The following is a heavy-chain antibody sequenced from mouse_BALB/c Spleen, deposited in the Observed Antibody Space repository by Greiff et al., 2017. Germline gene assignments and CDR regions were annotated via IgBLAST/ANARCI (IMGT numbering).Heavy chain of an antibody. CDR1: GFTFSSYW. Sequence: EVKLMESGGGLVQPGGSMKLSCVASGFTFSSYWMSWVRQSPEKGLEWVAEIRLKSDNYATHYAESVKGKFTISRDDSKSRLYLQMNSLRAEDTGIYYCTKVRRPGAMDYWGQGTSVTVSS. CDR3: TKVRRPGAMDY. CDR2: IRLKSDNYAT. D-gene: IGHD2-14*01. J-gene: IGHJ4*01. V-gene: IGHV6-6*02.